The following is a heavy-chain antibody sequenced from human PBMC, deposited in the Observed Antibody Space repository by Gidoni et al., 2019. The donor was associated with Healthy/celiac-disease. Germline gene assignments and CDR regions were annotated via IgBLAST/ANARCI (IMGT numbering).Heavy chain of an antibody. CDR3: TKSQGLTATLTALDY. CDR1: GFTFSGYA. J-gene: IGHJ4*02. CDR2: IRYDGGNK. V-gene: IGHV3-30*02. Sequence: QVQLVESGGGVVQPGGSLRLSCAASGFTFSGYAMHWVRQAPGKGLEWVAFIRYDGGNKYYADSVKGRFTISRDNSKNTLYLQMNSLRAEDTAVYYCTKSQGLTATLTALDYWGQGTLVTVSS. D-gene: IGHD1-26*01.